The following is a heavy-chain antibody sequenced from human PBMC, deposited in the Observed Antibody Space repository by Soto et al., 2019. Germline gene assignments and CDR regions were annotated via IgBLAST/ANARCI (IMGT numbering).Heavy chain of an antibody. CDR3: ARSEGPIFVDFFRDWYFDL. J-gene: IGHJ2*01. CDR1: GGTFSSYV. D-gene: IGHD2-21*01. CDR2: IIPMFGTT. Sequence: QVQLMQSGAEVKKPGSSVKVSCKASGGTFSSYVISWVRQAPGQGLEWMGGIIPMFGTTNYAQKFQGRVTIIADASTSTAYMELSSLRSEDTAVYYCARSEGPIFVDFFRDWYFDLWGRGTLVTVSS. V-gene: IGHV1-69*12.